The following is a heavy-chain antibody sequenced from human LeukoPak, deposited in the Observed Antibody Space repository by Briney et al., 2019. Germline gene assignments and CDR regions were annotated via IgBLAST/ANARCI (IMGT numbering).Heavy chain of an antibody. CDR1: GGSISSSY. CDR2: IYYGGST. CDR3: ARDDYGDFFFDS. Sequence: PSETLSLTCTVTGGSISSSYLSWIRQPPGKGVEWIGNIYYGGSTNYNPSLKSRVTISVDTSKNQFSLRLSSVTAADRAVYYCARDDYGDFFFDSWGQGTLVTVSS. D-gene: IGHD4-17*01. J-gene: IGHJ4*02. V-gene: IGHV4-59*01.